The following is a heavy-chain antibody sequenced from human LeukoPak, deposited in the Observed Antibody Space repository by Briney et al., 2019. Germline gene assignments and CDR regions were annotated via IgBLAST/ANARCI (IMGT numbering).Heavy chain of an antibody. J-gene: IGHJ3*02. CDR1: GFTFSNAW. CDR3: TTNEAFDI. V-gene: IGHV3-15*01. CDR2: IKTKTGGGTT. Sequence: GGSLRLSCAASGFTFSNAWMNWVRQAPGKGLEWVGRIKTKTGGGTTDYAAPVKGRFTISRDDSKNTLFLQMNSLKTEDTAVYYCTTNEAFDIWGQGTMVTVSS.